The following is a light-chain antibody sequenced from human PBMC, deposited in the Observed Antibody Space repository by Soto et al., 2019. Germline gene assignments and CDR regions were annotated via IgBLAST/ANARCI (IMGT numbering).Light chain of an antibody. V-gene: IGLV2-14*01. CDR1: SSDVGTYNY. Sequence: QSVLTQPASVSGSPGQSITISCTGTSSDVGTYNYVSWYQQHPGKAPKLMIYDVSNRPSGVSNRFSGSKSASTASLTISGLQAEDEAEYYCSSYTSSSTFYVFGTGTQLTVL. CDR2: DVS. CDR3: SSYTSSSTFYV. J-gene: IGLJ1*01.